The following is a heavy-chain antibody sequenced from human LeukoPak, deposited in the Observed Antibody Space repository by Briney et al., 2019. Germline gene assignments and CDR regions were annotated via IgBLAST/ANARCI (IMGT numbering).Heavy chain of an antibody. CDR1: GGSISSYY. CDR2: IHYTGST. V-gene: IGHV4-59*01. Sequence: SETLSLTCTVSGGSISSYYWSWIRQPPGKGLEWVGYIHYTGSTNYNPSLKSRVTISVETAKIQFPLKLKSVTAADTAVYYCARGGYYGSGNDFRFDPWGQGTLVTVSS. J-gene: IGHJ5*02. CDR3: ARGGYYGSGNDFRFDP. D-gene: IGHD3-10*01.